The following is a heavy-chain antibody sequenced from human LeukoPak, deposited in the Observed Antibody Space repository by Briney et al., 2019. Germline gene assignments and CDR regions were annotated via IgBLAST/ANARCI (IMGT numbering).Heavy chain of an antibody. CDR3: AKGWYYDSSGYYPAFDY. V-gene: IGHV3-23*01. CDR1: GFTFSSYW. J-gene: IGHJ4*02. D-gene: IGHD3-22*01. CDR2: ISGSGGST. Sequence: GGSLRLSCAPSGFTFSSYWMSWARQAPGKGLEWVSAISGSGGSTYYADSVKGRFTISRDNSKNTLYLQMNSLRAEDTAVYYCAKGWYYDSSGYYPAFDYWGQGTLVTVSS.